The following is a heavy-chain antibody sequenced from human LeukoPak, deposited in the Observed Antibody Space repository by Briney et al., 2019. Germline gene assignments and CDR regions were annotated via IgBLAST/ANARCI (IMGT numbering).Heavy chain of an antibody. CDR1: GSSIRSGYY. J-gene: IGHJ6*03. Sequence: SETLSLTCAVSGSSIRSGYYWGWIRQPPGKGLEWIGSISDSGSTYHNQALKGRAIVSIDTSKNQFSLRVSSVTAADAAVYFCARHAKSRTSGLCQTNFYFYYIDVWGKGTTVTVSS. CDR2: ISDSGST. CDR3: ARHAKSRTSGLCQTNFYFYYIDV. D-gene: IGHD2-8*01. V-gene: IGHV4-38-2*01.